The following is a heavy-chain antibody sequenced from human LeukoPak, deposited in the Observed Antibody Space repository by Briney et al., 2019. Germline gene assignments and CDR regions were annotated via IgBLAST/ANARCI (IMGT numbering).Heavy chain of an antibody. CDR1: GFTFSDYY. D-gene: IGHD6-13*01. CDR2: ISSSGSTI. CDR3: ARDQSSWYSSSIVY. J-gene: IGHJ4*02. Sequence: GGSLRLSCAASGFTFSDYYMSWIRQAPGKGLEWVSYISSSGSTIYYADSVKGRFTISRDNAKNSLYLQMNSLRAEDTAVYYCARDQSSWYSSSIVYWGQGTLVTVSS. V-gene: IGHV3-11*01.